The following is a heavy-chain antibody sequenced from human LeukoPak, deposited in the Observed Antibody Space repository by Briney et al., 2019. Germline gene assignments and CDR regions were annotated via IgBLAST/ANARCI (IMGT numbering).Heavy chain of an antibody. CDR3: ARVDSSGYYTFFDY. Sequence: SETLSLTCTVSGGSISSHNWNWVRQPPGKGLEWIGDIYNSGSPNYNPSLKSRVTISVDPSKNQFSLKLSSVTAADTAVYYCARVDSSGYYTFFDYWGQGTLVTVSS. D-gene: IGHD3-22*01. CDR2: IYNSGSP. CDR1: GGSISSHN. J-gene: IGHJ4*02. V-gene: IGHV4-59*11.